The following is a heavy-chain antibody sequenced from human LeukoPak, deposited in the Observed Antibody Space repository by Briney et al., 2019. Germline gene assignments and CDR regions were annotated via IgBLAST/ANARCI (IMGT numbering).Heavy chain of an antibody. D-gene: IGHD6-19*01. CDR1: GGTFSSYA. V-gene: IGHV1-69*04. CDR3: ARDGNGHSSGWYRGYFDY. J-gene: IGHJ4*02. CDR2: IIPIFGIA. Sequence: SVKVSCKASGGTFSSYATSWVRQAPGQGLEWMGRIIPIFGIANYAQKFQGRVTITADKSTSTAYMELSSLRSEDTAVYYCARDGNGHSSGWYRGYFDYWGQGTLVTVSS.